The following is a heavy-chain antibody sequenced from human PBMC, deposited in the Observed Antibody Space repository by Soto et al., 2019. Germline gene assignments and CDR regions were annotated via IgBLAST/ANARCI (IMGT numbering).Heavy chain of an antibody. CDR1: GYTFSTYT. Sequence: QVQLVQSGAEVKKPGASVKVSCKASGYTFSTYTMHWVRQAPGQRFEWMGWVNAGNGDTRYSQKFQGRVTITRDTFATTGYMELSSLTSEDSDVYYCERASSHHDGFDMWGQGTKVTVSS. V-gene: IGHV1-3*01. J-gene: IGHJ3*02. CDR2: VNAGNGDT. CDR3: ERASSHHDGFDM.